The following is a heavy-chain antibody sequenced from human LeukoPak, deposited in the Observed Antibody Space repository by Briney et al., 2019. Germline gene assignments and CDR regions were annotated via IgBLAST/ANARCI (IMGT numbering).Heavy chain of an antibody. CDR1: GFTFSSYG. J-gene: IGHJ4*02. CDR2: ISYDGSNK. Sequence: PGRSLRLSCAASGFTFSSYGMHWVRQAPGKGLEWVAIISYDGSNKFYADSVKGRFTISRDTSKNTLYLQMNSLRAEDTAVYYCAKDVRMTAIMGFDSWGQGTLVIVSS. CDR3: AKDVRMTAIMGFDS. V-gene: IGHV3-30*18. D-gene: IGHD2-21*02.